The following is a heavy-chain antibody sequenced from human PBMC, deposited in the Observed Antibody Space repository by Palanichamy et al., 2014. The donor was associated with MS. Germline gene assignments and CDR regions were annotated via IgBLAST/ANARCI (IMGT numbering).Heavy chain of an antibody. CDR2: IRYDGRNK. V-gene: IGHV3-30*02. CDR3: AKDRGDFGPIDS. CDR1: GFIFDDYA. D-gene: IGHD2-21*02. J-gene: IGHJ4*02. Sequence: QMQLLESGGGVVQPGGSLRVSCAASGFIFDDYAMHWVRQAPGKGLQWVAFIRYDGRNKFYGDSVKGRFTIFRDNSQKMVFLQMNSLTPEDTGVYYCAKDRGDFGPIDSWGQGILVTVSS.